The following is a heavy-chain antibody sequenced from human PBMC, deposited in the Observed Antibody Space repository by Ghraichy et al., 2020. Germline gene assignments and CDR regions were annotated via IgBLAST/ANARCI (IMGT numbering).Heavy chain of an antibody. CDR2: ISGSGGST. D-gene: IGHD5-24*01. CDR1: GFTFSSYA. V-gene: IGHV3-23*01. CDR3: AKTWRDGYIPVGWFDP. Sequence: GGSLRLSCAASGFTFSSYAMSWVRQAPGKGLEWVSAISGSGGSTYYADSVKGRFTISRDNSKNTLYLQMNSLRAEDTAVYYCAKTWRDGYIPVGWFDPWGQGTLVTVSS. J-gene: IGHJ5*02.